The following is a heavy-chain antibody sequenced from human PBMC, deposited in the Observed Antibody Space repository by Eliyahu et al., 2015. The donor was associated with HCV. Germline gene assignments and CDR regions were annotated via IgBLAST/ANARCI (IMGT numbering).Heavy chain of an antibody. CDR3: ARLHRVIMITFGGLLYYFDY. CDR2: IYYSGST. V-gene: IGHV4-39*01. CDR1: GGSISSSSYY. Sequence: QLQLQESGPGLVKPSETLSLTCTVSGGSISSSSYYWGWIRQPPGKGLEWIGSIYYSGSTYYHPSLKSRVTISVDTSKNQFSLKLSSVTAADTAVYYCARLHRVIMITFGGLLYYFDYWGQGTLVTVSS. J-gene: IGHJ4*02. D-gene: IGHD3-16*01.